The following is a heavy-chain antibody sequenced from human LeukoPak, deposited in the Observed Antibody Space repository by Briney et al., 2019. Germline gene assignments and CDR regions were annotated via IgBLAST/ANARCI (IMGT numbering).Heavy chain of an antibody. CDR3: AIRYYDSSGYYFDY. D-gene: IGHD3-22*01. J-gene: IGHJ4*02. V-gene: IGHV4-59*01. CDR1: GGSISSYY. CDR2: IYYSGST. Sequence: PSETPSLTCTVSGGSISSYYWSWIRQPPGKGLEWIGYIYYSGSTNYNPSLKSRVTISVDTSKNQFSLKLSSVTAADTAVYYCAIRYYDSSGYYFDYWGQGTLVTVSS.